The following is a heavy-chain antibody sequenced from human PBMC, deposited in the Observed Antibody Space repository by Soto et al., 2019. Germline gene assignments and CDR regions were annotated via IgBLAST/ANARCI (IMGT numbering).Heavy chain of an antibody. V-gene: IGHV1-46*03. CDR2: INPSGGST. Sequence: QVQLVQSGAEVKKPGASVKVSCKASGYTFTSYYMHWVRQAPGQGLEWMGIINPSGGSTSYAQKFQGRVTMTRDTSTSTVYMELSSLRSEDTAVYYCARDTGYCSGGSCQERGDSWGQGTLVTVSS. CDR1: GYTFTSYY. CDR3: ARDTGYCSGGSCQERGDS. D-gene: IGHD2-15*01. J-gene: IGHJ4*02.